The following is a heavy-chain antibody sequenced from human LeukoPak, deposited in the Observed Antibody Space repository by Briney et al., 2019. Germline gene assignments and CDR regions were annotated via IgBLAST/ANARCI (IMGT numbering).Heavy chain of an antibody. Sequence: PGGSLRLSCAASGLTFSSYSMNWVRQAPGKGLEWVSSISSSSVYIYYADSLKGRFTISRDNAKNSLYLQMNSLRAEDTAVYYCARENHTPRGYCSSTSCSDYYMEVWGKGTTVTVSS. CDR1: GLTFSSYS. CDR2: ISSSSVYI. V-gene: IGHV3-21*01. CDR3: ARENHTPRGYCSSTSCSDYYMEV. D-gene: IGHD2-2*01. J-gene: IGHJ6*03.